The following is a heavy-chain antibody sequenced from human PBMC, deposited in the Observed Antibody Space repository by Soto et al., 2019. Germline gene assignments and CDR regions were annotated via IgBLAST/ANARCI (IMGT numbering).Heavy chain of an antibody. V-gene: IGHV1-2*04. J-gene: IGHJ4*02. Sequence: GASVKVSCKASGYTFTGYYIHWVRQAPGQGLEWMGWINPNSGGTNYAQKFQGWVTMTRDTSISTAYMELSRLRSDDTAVYYCVREVGMATVPTLDFDYWGQGTLVTVSS. D-gene: IGHD2-21*01. CDR2: INPNSGGT. CDR1: GYTFTGYY. CDR3: VREVGMATVPTLDFDY.